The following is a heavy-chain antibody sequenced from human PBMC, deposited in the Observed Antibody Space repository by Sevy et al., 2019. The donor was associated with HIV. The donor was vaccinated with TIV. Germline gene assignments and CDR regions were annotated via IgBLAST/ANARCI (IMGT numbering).Heavy chain of an antibody. CDR1: GGSISSYY. Sequence: SETLSLTCTVSGGSISSYYWSWIRQPAGKGLEWIGRIYTSGSTNYTPSLKSRVTMSVDTSKNQFSLMLSSVTAADTAVYYCARDSSYGSGSYYPPYYYYYMDVWGKGTTVTVSS. V-gene: IGHV4-4*07. CDR3: ARDSSYGSGSYYPPYYYYYMDV. CDR2: IYTSGST. J-gene: IGHJ6*03. D-gene: IGHD3-10*01.